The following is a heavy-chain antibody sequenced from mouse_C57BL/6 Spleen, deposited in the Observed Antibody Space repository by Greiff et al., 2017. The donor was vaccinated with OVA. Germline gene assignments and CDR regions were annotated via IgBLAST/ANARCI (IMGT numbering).Heavy chain of an antibody. CDR2: IHPSDSDP. CDR3: ASDYDPAWFAY. D-gene: IGHD2-4*01. CDR1: GYTFTSYW. J-gene: IGHJ3*01. Sequence: VQLQQPGAELVKPGASVKVSCKASGYTFTSYWMHWVKQRPGQGLEWIGRIHPSDSDPNYNQKFKGKATLTVDKSSSTAYMQLSSLTSEDSAVYYCASDYDPAWFAYWGQGTLVTVSA. V-gene: IGHV1-74*01.